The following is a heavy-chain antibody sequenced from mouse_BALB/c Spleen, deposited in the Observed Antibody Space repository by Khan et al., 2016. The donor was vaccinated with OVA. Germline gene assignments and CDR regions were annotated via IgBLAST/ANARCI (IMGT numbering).Heavy chain of an antibody. V-gene: IGHV3-2*02. CDR2: INYSGNT. CDR3: CTKGYLDYDPFPY. J-gene: IGHJ3*01. D-gene: IGHD2-4*01. CDR1: GYSITSEYA. Sequence: EVQLQESGPGLVKPSQSLSLTCTVSGYSITSEYAWNWIRQFPGNKLEWMGYINYSGNTRYNPSLKSRTSITRDTSKNQFFLQLNSVTTEDTATFYCCTKGYLDYDPFPYWGQGTLVTVSS.